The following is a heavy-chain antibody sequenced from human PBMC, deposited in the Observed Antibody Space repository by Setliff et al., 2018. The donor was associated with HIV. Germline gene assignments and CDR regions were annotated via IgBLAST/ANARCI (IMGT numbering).Heavy chain of an antibody. V-gene: IGHV4-28*01. CDR1: GYSISSSNW. CDR2: INHNELT. CDR3: ARRPGGITRARLDN. D-gene: IGHD3-16*01. Sequence: PSETLSLTCVVSGYSISSSNWWGWIRQPPGKGLEWIGYINHNELTYYNPSLKSRIIMSVDTSKKQLSLKLSPVTAVDTAVYFCARRPGGITRARLDNWGQGTLVTVSS. J-gene: IGHJ4*02.